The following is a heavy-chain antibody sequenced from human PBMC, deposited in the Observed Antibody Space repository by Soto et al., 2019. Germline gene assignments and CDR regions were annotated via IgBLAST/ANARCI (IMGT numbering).Heavy chain of an antibody. D-gene: IGHD4-17*01. V-gene: IGHV3-30*18. CDR3: AKLGPRDYSFDI. Sequence: RGSLILSCAASGFTFNTYAMRSVCQAPGQGLEWVAVISYDGSNKYYADSVKGRFTISRDNSKNTLYLQMNSLRAEDTAVYYCAKLGPRDYSFDIWGQGT. CDR1: GFTFNTYA. J-gene: IGHJ3*02. CDR2: ISYDGSNK.